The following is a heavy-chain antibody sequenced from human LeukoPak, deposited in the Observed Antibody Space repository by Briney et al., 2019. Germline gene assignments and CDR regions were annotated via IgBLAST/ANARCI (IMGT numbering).Heavy chain of an antibody. CDR3: ARGGRYYDRIHAFDI. D-gene: IGHD3-22*01. CDR2: IIPILGIA. CDR1: GYTFTSYD. Sequence: GASVKVSCKASGYTFTSYDINWVRQAPGQGLEWMGRIIPILGIANYAQKFQGRVTITADKSTSTAYMELSSLRSEDTAVYYCARGGRYYDRIHAFDIWGQGTMVTVSS. V-gene: IGHV1-69*04. J-gene: IGHJ3*02.